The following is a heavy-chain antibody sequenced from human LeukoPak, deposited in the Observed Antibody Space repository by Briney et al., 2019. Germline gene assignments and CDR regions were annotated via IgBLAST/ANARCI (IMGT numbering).Heavy chain of an antibody. Sequence: GESLKISCKGSGYSFTSYWIGWVRQMPGKGLEWMGIIYPGDSDTRYSPSFQGQVTISADKSISTAYLQWSSLQASDTAVYYCARGRRFGELSHPTYYFDYWGQGTLVTVSS. J-gene: IGHJ4*02. CDR3: ARGRRFGELSHPTYYFDY. V-gene: IGHV5-51*01. D-gene: IGHD3-10*01. CDR1: GYSFTSYW. CDR2: IYPGDSDT.